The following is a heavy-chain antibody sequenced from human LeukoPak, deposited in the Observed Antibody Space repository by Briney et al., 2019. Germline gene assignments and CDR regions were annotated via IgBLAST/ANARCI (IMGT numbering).Heavy chain of an antibody. J-gene: IGHJ5*02. CDR1: GFSISSGYY. V-gene: IGHV4-38-2*01. CDR3: ARASEVVVAARYNWFDP. CDR2: FYHSGNT. D-gene: IGHD2-15*01. Sequence: SSETLSLTCAVSGFSISSGYYWGWIRQPPGEGLEWIGRFYHSGNTYYNPSLRSRVTISVDTSKNQSSLKLSSVTAADTAVYYCARASEVVVAARYNWFDPWGQGTLVTVSS.